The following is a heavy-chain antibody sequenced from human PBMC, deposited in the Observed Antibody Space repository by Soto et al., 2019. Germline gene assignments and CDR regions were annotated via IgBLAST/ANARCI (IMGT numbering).Heavy chain of an antibody. CDR3: ARWWSGSRQGFDP. CDR2: IYYSGST. J-gene: IGHJ5*02. CDR1: GGSISSGDYY. V-gene: IGHV4-31*03. D-gene: IGHD3-3*01. Sequence: QVQLQESGPGLVKPSQTLSLTCTVSGGSISSGDYYWSWIRQHPGKGLEWIGYIYYSGSTYYNPSLKGRVTISVDTSKNQFSLKLSSVTAADTAVYYCARWWSGSRQGFDPWGQRTLVTVSS.